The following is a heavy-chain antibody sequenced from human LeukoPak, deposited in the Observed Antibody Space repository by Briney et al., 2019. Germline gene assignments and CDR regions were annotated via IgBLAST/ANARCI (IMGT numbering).Heavy chain of an antibody. J-gene: IGHJ5*02. V-gene: IGHV3-21*01. Sequence: GGSLRLSCAASGFTFSTYAMSWVRQAPGKGLELVSSITSSGYDTYYRDSVKGRFTISRDNAKNSLYLQMNSLRAEDTAVYYCARFVWFDPWGQGTLVTVSS. CDR3: ARFVWFDP. CDR1: GFTFSTYA. CDR2: ITSSGYDT.